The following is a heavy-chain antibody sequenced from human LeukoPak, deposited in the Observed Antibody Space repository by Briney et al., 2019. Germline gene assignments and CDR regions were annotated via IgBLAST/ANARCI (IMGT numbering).Heavy chain of an antibody. D-gene: IGHD6-13*01. CDR2: ISAHNGNT. CDR3: VRDRYWVAGTGWFDA. CDR1: GYIFSNYG. V-gene: IGHV1-18*01. Sequence: ASVKVSCKASGYIFSNYGISWVRRAPGQGREWMGWISAHNGNTNYAQKFQGRVSMTTDTSTTTAHMELRTLRSDDAAVYYCVRDRYWVAGTGWFDAWGQGTLITVSS. J-gene: IGHJ5*02.